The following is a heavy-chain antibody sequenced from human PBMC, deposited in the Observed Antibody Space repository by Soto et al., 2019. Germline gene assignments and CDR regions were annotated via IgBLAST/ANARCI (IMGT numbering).Heavy chain of an antibody. D-gene: IGHD3-22*01. V-gene: IGHV4-39*01. CDR3: ARDYFDSSDYTTNWFDP. J-gene: IGHJ5*02. CDR2: LYHTGND. Sequence: QLQLKESGPGLVKSSETLSLTCSVSGDSISNSRFYWAWIRQPPGEGLEWIGSLYHTGNDYYNPSLKSRVPIFEETSKNQSSLKLTSVTAADTALYYCARDYFDSSDYTTNWFDPWGQGALVTVSS. CDR1: GDSISNSRFY.